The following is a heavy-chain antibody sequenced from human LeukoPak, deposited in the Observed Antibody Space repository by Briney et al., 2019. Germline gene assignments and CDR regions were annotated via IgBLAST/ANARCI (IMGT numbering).Heavy chain of an antibody. V-gene: IGHV4-34*01. J-gene: IGHJ4*02. Sequence: SETPSLTCTMYGGSFSGYYWSWIRQPPGKGLEWIGEINLSGSTNYNPSLKSRVTISVDTSKNQFSLNLTSVTAADTAVYYCARGLRRVTTTPFDSWAQGTLVTVSS. CDR2: INLSGST. CDR3: ARGLRRVTTTPFDS. CDR1: GGSFSGYY. D-gene: IGHD4-17*01.